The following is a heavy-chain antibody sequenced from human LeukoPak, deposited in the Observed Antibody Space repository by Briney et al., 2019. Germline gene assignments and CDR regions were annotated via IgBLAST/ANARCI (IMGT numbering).Heavy chain of an antibody. J-gene: IGHJ3*02. D-gene: IGHD3-10*01. V-gene: IGHV3-7*03. CDR2: IKQDGSEK. CDR1: GFTFSSYW. Sequence: GGSLRLSCAASGFTFSSYWMSWVRQAPGKGLEWVANIKQDGSEKYYVDSVKGRFTISRDNAKNSLYLQMNSLRAEDTALYYCAKDTGVRGVITRPSYAFDIWGQGTMVTVSS. CDR3: AKDTGVRGVITRPSYAFDI.